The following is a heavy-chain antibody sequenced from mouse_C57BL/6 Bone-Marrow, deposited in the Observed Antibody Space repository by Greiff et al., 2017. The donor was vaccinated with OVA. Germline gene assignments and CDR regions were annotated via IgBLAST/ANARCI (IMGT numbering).Heavy chain of an antibody. CDR1: GYTFTSYW. Sequence: QVQLQQSGAELVRPGTSVKLSCKASGYTFTSYWMHWVKQRPGQGLEWIGVIDPSDSYTNYNQKFKGKATLTVDTSSSTAYMQLSSLTSEDSAVYYCARTGTTVVAPYYFDYWGQGTTLTVSS. D-gene: IGHD1-1*01. CDR2: IDPSDSYT. J-gene: IGHJ2*01. CDR3: ARTGTTVVAPYYFDY. V-gene: IGHV1-59*01.